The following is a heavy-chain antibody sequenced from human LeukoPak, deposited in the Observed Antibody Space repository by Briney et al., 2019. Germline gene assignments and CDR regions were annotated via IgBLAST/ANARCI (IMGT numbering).Heavy chain of an antibody. D-gene: IGHD2-2*01. CDR1: GDSINSLD. CDR2: ISSSGGSP. J-gene: IGHJ4*02. CDR3: AKDQALSLSSSRALDY. Sequence: ETLSLTCTVSGDSINSLDLWSWVRQPPGKGLEWVSAISSSGGSPYYADSVNGRFTISRDNSKNTLYLQMNSLRAEDTALYYCAKDQALSLSSSRALDYWGQGTLVTVSS. V-gene: IGHV3-23*01.